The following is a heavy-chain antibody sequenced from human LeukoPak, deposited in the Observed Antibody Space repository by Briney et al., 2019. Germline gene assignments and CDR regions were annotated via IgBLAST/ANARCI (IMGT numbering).Heavy chain of an antibody. J-gene: IGHJ4*02. CDR2: ISSSSSYI. Sequence: GGSLRLSCAASGFTFSSYSMNWVRQAPGKGLEWVSSISSSSSYIYYADSVKGRFTISRDNAKNSLYLQMNSLRAEDTAVYYCARDSIAAAVTRRFDYWGQETLVTVSS. D-gene: IGHD6-13*01. CDR1: GFTFSSYS. V-gene: IGHV3-21*01. CDR3: ARDSIAAAVTRRFDY.